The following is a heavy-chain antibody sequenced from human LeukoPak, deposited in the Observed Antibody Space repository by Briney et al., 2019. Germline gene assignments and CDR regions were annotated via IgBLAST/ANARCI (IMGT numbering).Heavy chain of an antibody. D-gene: IGHD3-16*02. CDR3: ARAPTWGAWGSYRYDFDY. CDR2: MNPNSGNT. J-gene: IGHJ4*02. CDR1: GYTFTSYD. V-gene: IGHV1-8*03. Sequence: ASVKVSCKASGYTFTSYDINWVRQATGQGLEWMGWMNPNSGNTGYAQKFQGRVTITRNTSISTAYMELSSLRSEDTAAYYCARAPTWGAWGSYRYDFDYWGQGTLVTVSS.